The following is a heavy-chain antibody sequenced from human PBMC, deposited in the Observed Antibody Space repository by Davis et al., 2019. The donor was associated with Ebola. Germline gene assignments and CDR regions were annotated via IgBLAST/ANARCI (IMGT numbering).Heavy chain of an antibody. CDR3: ARGGAYYDMSIGYTGNYFDP. V-gene: IGHV4-31*03. CDR1: GASINSGGYF. J-gene: IGHJ5*02. CDR2: IYHSGST. D-gene: IGHD3-9*01. Sequence: PSETLSLTCTVSGASINSGGYFWSWIRQYPGKGLEWIGYIYHSGSTYYNPSLKSRVTISADTTKRQFSLNLSSMTAADTAVYYCARGGAYYDMSIGYTGNYFDPWGQGTMVTVSS.